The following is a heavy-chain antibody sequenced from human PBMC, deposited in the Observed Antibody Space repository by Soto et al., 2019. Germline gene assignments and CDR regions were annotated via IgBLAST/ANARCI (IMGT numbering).Heavy chain of an antibody. CDR2: IYHSGST. CDR3: ARFDYGDYVFDY. D-gene: IGHD4-17*01. Sequence: QVHLQESGPGLVKPSGTLSLTCAVSSGSIRSNYWWSWVRQPPGKGLEWIGEIYHSGSTNYSPSLKSRVTISVDKSKNQFPLKLTSVTAADAAVYYCARFDYGDYVFDYWGQGALVTVSS. V-gene: IGHV4-4*02. CDR1: SGSIRSNYW. J-gene: IGHJ4*02.